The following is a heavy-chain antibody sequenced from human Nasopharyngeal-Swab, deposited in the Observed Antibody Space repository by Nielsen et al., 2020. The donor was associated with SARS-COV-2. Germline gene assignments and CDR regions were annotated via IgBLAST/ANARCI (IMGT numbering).Heavy chain of an antibody. CDR2: ISAYNGNT. J-gene: IGHJ4*02. Sequence: ASVTVSCKASGYTFTSYGISWVRQAPGQGLEWMGWISAYNGNTNYAQKLQGRVTMTTDTSTSTAYMELRSLRSDDTAVYYCARAVGQQWLVRRNYFDYWGQGTLVTVSS. V-gene: IGHV1-18*01. CDR3: ARAVGQQWLVRRNYFDY. D-gene: IGHD6-19*01. CDR1: GYTFTSYG.